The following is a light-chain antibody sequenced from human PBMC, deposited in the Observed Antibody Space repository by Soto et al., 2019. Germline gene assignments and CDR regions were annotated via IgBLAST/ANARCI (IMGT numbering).Light chain of an antibody. V-gene: IGKV3-15*01. CDR3: QQYNKWPLT. J-gene: IGKJ4*01. Sequence: EIVMTQSPATLSVSPGERATLSCRASQSVSSDLAWYQQKPGQAPRLLISGVSTRATGIPARFSGSGSGTEFTLTISSLQSEDFAVYHCQQYNKWPLTFGGGTKLEIK. CDR2: GVS. CDR1: QSVSSD.